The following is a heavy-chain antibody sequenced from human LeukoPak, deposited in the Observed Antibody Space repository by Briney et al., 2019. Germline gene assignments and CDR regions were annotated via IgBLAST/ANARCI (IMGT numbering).Heavy chain of an antibody. J-gene: IGHJ4*02. CDR3: ARRQRSTTYYYGSGSYLY. D-gene: IGHD3-10*01. CDR2: IYYSGST. V-gene: IGHV4-39*07. Sequence: SETLSLTCTVSGGSISSSSYYWGWIRQPPGKGLEWIGSIYYSGSTYYNPSLKSRVTISVDTSKNQFSLKLSSVTAADTAVYYCARRQRSTTYYYGSGSYLYWGQGTLVTVSS. CDR1: GGSISSSSYY.